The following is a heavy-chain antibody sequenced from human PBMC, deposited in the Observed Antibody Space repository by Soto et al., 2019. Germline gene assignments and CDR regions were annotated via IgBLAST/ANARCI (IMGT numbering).Heavy chain of an antibody. J-gene: IGHJ4*02. CDR3: ARGGASVTTPFDY. CDR2: ISSSGSTI. Sequence: QVQLVESGGGLVKPGGYLRLSCAASGFAFSDPYMSWIRQAPGKGLEWISYISSSGSTIYYADSVKGRFTISRDNAKKSLDLQMDSLTADDTAVYYCARGGASVTTPFDYWGQGTQVTVSS. D-gene: IGHD4-17*01. V-gene: IGHV3-11*01. CDR1: GFAFSDPY.